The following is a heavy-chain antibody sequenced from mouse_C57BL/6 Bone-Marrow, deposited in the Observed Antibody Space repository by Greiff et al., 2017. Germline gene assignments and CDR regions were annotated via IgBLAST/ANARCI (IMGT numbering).Heavy chain of an antibody. Sequence: VQLQQSGAELVRPGASVKLSCKASGYTFTDYYINWVKQRPGQGLEWIARIYPGSGNTYYNEKFKGKATLTAEKSSSTAYMQLSSLTSEDSAVYFCARGRDGYYSYAMDYWGQGTSVTVSS. CDR1: GYTFTDYY. V-gene: IGHV1-76*01. J-gene: IGHJ4*01. CDR3: ARGRDGYYSYAMDY. CDR2: IYPGSGNT. D-gene: IGHD2-3*01.